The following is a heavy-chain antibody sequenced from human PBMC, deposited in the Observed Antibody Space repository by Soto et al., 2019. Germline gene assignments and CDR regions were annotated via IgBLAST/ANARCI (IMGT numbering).Heavy chain of an antibody. CDR1: GFAFGNYP. CDR2: ISGSGGMT. J-gene: IGHJ3*02. V-gene: IGHV3-23*01. Sequence: EAQLLQSGGGLVPPGGSLRLSCVASGFAFGNYPMAWVRQTPGKGLQWISTISGSGGMTDYEDSVRGRFTVSIAHSKDTVHLQRTSLRADDTAVYYCAKDRTMARGIRAFDIWGQGTTVTISS. D-gene: IGHD3-10*01. CDR3: AKDRTMARGIRAFDI.